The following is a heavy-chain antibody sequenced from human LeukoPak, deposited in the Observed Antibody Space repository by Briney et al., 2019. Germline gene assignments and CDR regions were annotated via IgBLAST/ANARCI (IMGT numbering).Heavy chain of an antibody. CDR2: INNNGGST. CDR1: GFTFSSYA. Sequence: PGGSLRLSCAASGFTFSSYAMSWVRQAPGKGLEWVSTINNNGGSTSYADSVKGRFTISRDNSKNTLYLQMNSLRAEDTAVYYCARQADPVVSYFDYWGQGTLVTVSS. V-gene: IGHV3-23*01. J-gene: IGHJ4*02. D-gene: IGHD4-23*01. CDR3: ARQADPVVSYFDY.